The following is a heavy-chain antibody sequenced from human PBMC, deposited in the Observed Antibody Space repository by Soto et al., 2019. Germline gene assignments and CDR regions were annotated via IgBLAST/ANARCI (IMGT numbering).Heavy chain of an antibody. D-gene: IGHD6-19*01. CDR2: IGGRGDST. J-gene: IGHJ4*02. CDR1: GFTFSSYA. V-gene: IGHV3-23*01. CDR3: AKDLIYGYNSGRPFDY. Sequence: EVQLLESGRGLVQPGGSLRLSCAASGFTFSSYAMSWVRQAPGKGLEWVSAIGGRGDSTYYADSVKGRFTISRDNSRDTLYLQMNSLRAEDTAVYYCAKDLIYGYNSGRPFDYWGQGTLVTVSS.